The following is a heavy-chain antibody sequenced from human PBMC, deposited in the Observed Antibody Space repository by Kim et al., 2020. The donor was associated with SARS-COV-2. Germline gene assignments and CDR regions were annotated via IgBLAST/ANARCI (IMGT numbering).Heavy chain of an antibody. V-gene: IGHV5-51*01. J-gene: IGHJ5*02. CDR3: ARQGRYFDWDA. CDR2: T. Sequence: TIYIPSFQGQVTISADKSISTAYLQWSSLKASDTAIYYCARQGRYFDWDAWGQGTLVTVSS. D-gene: IGHD3-9*01.